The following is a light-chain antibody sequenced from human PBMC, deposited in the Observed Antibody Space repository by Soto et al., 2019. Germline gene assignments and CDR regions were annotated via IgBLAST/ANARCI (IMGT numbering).Light chain of an antibody. CDR3: SSYAGTDNLLYA. J-gene: IGLJ1*01. CDR1: SSDIGAYYY. Sequence: QSVLTQPPCASGSPGQSVTISCTGTSSDIGAYYYVSWYQQHPGKAPKLLIYEVIQRPAGVPDRFSGSKSANTASLTVSGLQPEDEADYYCSSYAGTDNLLYAFGSGTKVTVL. V-gene: IGLV2-8*01. CDR2: EVI.